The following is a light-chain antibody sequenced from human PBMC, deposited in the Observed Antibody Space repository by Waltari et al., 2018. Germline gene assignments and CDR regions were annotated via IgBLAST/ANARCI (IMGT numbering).Light chain of an antibody. V-gene: IGKV3-11*01. CDR1: QSVSSS. CDR3: QQRSNWPT. J-gene: IGKJ4*01. Sequence: EIVLTQSPATLSLSPGERATLSCRASQSVSSSLGWYQQKPGQAPRLLIYDASNRATGIPARFGGSGSGTDFTLTISSLEPEDFAVYYCQQRSNWPTFGGGTKVEIK. CDR2: DAS.